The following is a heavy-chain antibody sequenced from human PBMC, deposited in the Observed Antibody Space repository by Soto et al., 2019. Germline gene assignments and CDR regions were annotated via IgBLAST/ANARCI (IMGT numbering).Heavy chain of an antibody. J-gene: IGHJ6*03. CDR1: GGSFSGYY. D-gene: IGHD6-13*01. CDR3: GRWDAAAGGRSVLAF. Sequence: SETLSLTCAVYGGSFSGYYWSWIRQPPGKGLEWIGEINHSGSTNYNPSLKSRVTISVDTSKNQFSLKLSSVTAADTAVYYCGRWDAAAGGRSVLAFWAKGPTVPVS. CDR2: INHSGST. V-gene: IGHV4-34*01.